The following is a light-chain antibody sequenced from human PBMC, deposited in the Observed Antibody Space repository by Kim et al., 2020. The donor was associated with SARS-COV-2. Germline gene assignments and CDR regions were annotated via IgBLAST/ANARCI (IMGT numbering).Light chain of an antibody. CDR1: QSINIY. V-gene: IGKV1-39*01. CDR2: TAS. J-gene: IGKJ5*01. CDR3: QQSNSKPT. Sequence: CASVGDRVTIACRTRQSINIYINWYQQKPGNAPNLLIHTASNLKNGVPSRFGGSGSGTDFTLTISSLPPEDFATYYCQQSNSKPTFGQGTRLEIK.